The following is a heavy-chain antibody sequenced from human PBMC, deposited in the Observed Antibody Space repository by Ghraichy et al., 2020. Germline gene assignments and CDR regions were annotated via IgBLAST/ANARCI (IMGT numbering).Heavy chain of an antibody. V-gene: IGHV4-34*01. Sequence: GSLSLTCSVSGGSLEGYYWSWIRQTPGKGLEWIGETNPNGRTNYNPSLKSRATISPDTSKNQISLKLRSVNAADTARYFCARGNWVPRIWGQGTQVIVSS. CDR1: GGSLEGYY. D-gene: IGHD1-1*01. J-gene: IGHJ4*02. CDR3: ARGNWVPRI. CDR2: TNPNGRT.